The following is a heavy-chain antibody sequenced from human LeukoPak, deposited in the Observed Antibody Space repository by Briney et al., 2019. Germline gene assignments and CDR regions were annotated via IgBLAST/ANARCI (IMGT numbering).Heavy chain of an antibody. CDR2: INPDGTVP. V-gene: IGHV3-7*01. D-gene: IGHD7-27*01. Sequence: GGSLRLSCEASGFTFTSYTMNWVRQAPGKGLEWVANINPDGTVPSYVDSVKGRFTISRDNANNSLYLQMNSLRPEDTALYYCVKGNWGDYWGQGALVTVSS. J-gene: IGHJ4*02. CDR3: VKGNWGDY. CDR1: GFTFTSYT.